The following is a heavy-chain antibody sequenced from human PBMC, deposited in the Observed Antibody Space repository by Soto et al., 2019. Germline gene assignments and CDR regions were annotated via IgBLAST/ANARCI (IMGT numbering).Heavy chain of an antibody. V-gene: IGHV1-8*01. J-gene: IGHJ5*02. D-gene: IGHD5-12*01. CDR2: MNSNSGNT. Sequence: ASVKVSCKASGYTFTSYDINWVRQATGQGLEWMGWMNSNSGNTFYAQRFQGRVTMTRNTSISTAYMELSSLRSEDTAVYYCASPARGYDNWFDPWGQGTLVTSPQ. CDR3: ASPARGYDNWFDP. CDR1: GYTFTSYD.